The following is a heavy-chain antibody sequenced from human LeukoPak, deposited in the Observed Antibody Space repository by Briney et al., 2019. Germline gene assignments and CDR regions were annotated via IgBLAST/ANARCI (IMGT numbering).Heavy chain of an antibody. CDR1: GDSITSGYY. D-gene: IGHD5-24*01. J-gene: IGHJ5*02. CDR2: IYHGGST. V-gene: IGHV4-38-2*02. Sequence: SETLSLTRTVSGDSITSGYYWGWIRQPPGKGLQWLGSIYHGGSTNYNPSLKSRLTMSVDTSKNQFSLKLSSVTAADTAVYYCARVGDRFDPWGQGTPVTVSS. CDR3: ARVGDRFDP.